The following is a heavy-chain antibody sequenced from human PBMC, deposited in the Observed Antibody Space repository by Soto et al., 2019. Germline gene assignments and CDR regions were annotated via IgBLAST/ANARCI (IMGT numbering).Heavy chain of an antibody. D-gene: IGHD6-13*01. CDR2: ISKSSSII. Sequence: GGSLRLSCAPSGFDFSSYGMAWVRQAPGKGLEWVSFISKSSSIIYYADSVKGRFTISRDNAKNTLYLQMNSLRAEDTAVYYCARDMGIGSSGNYYYYMDVWGKGTTVTVSS. CDR1: GFDFSSYG. CDR3: ARDMGIGSSGNYYYYMDV. V-gene: IGHV3-48*01. J-gene: IGHJ6*03.